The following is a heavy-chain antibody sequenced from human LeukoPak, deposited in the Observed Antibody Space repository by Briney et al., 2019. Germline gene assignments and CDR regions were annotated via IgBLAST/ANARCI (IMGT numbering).Heavy chain of an antibody. CDR2: IHYTGST. CDR1: GGSIDPYY. J-gene: IGHJ4*02. V-gene: IGHV4-59*08. CDR3: ARHIGYYDSSGYHGCFDF. D-gene: IGHD3-22*01. Sequence: SETLSLTCTVSGGSIDPYYWSWIRQPPGGGVEWIGDIHYTGSTNYNPALKSRVTISLDTSKNQFSLRLSSVTAADTAVYYCARHIGYYDSSGYHGCFDFWSQGTLVPVSS.